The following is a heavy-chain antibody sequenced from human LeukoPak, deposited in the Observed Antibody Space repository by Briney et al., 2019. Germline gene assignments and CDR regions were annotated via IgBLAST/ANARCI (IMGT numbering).Heavy chain of an antibody. CDR1: GFTFDFSSSW. Sequence: GSLRLSCAASGFTFDFSSSWMSWVRQTPGKGLEWIGSIYYSGSTYYKSSLKSRVTISLDTSKNQFSLKLSSVTAADTAVYYCARRLRFGELSNWFDPWGQGTLVTVSS. J-gene: IGHJ5*02. V-gene: IGHV4-39*07. CDR3: ARRLRFGELSNWFDP. D-gene: IGHD3-10*01. CDR2: IYYSGST.